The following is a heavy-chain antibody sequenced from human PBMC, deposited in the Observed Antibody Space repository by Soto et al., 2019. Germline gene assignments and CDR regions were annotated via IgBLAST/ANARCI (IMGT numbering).Heavy chain of an antibody. D-gene: IGHD3-22*01. CDR2: IYYSGST. CDR3: ARLGDYYDSSGYPTPFDY. CDR1: GGSISSYY. Sequence: SETLSLTCTVSGGSISSYYWSWIRQPPGKGLEWIGYIYYSGSTNYNPSLKSRVTISVDTSKNQFSLKLSSVTAADTAVYYCARLGDYYDSSGYPTPFDYWGQGTLVTVSS. V-gene: IGHV4-59*08. J-gene: IGHJ4*02.